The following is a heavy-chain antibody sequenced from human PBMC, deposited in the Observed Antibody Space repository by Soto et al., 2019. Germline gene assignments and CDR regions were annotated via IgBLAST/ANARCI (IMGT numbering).Heavy chain of an antibody. V-gene: IGHV3-15*01. J-gene: IGHJ4*02. Sequence: EVQLVESGGGLVKPGGSLRLSCAASEFIFNNAWMSWVRQAPGKGLEWVGRIQSKADGGTTDYATPVKGRFTISRDDSKNTLFLQMNSLKTEDTAVYYCTTGPLDYWGQGTLVTVSS. CDR3: TTGPLDY. CDR2: IQSKADGGTT. CDR1: EFIFNNAW.